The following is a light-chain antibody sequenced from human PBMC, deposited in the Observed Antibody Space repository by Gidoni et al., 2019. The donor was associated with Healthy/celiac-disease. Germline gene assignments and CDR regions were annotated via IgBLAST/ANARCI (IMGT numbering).Light chain of an antibody. CDR1: QSISSY. V-gene: IGKV1-39*01. CDR2: AAS. CDR3: QQSYSTPRYT. Sequence: DIQMTQSPSSLSASVGDRVTITCRARQSISSYLNWYQQKPGKAPKLLIYAASSLQSGVPSRFSGSGSGTDFTITISSMQPEDFATYYCQQSYSTPRYTFGQXTKLEIK. J-gene: IGKJ2*01.